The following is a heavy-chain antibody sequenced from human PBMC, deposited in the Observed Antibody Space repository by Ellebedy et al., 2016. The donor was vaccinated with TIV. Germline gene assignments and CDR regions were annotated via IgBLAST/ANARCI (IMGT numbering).Heavy chain of an antibody. J-gene: IGHJ3*02. CDR1: GGSTRDNSYA. CDR3: ARIQYDSLTGSGDDAFDI. D-gene: IGHD3-9*01. V-gene: IGHV4-39*07. CDR2: ISYSGST. Sequence: SETLSLTCTVSGGSTRDNSYAWGWIRQPPGKGLEWIESISYSGSTYYNPSLESRVSMSLDTSKNQFSLTLNSVTAADTAVYYCARIQYDSLTGSGDDAFDIWGQGTTVTVSS.